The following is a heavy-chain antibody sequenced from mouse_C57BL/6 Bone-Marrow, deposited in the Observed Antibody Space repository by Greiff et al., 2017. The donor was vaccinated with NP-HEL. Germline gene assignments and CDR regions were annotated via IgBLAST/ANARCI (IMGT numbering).Heavy chain of an antibody. CDR3: ARHGGSDWYFDV. CDR1: GFTFSSYG. D-gene: IGHD1-1*02. V-gene: IGHV5-6*01. J-gene: IGHJ1*03. CDR2: ISSGGSYT. Sequence: EVKLMESGGDLVKPGGSLKLSCAASGFTFSSYGMSWVRQTPDKRLEWVATISSGGSYTYYPDSVKGRFTISRDNAKNTLYLQMSSLKSEDTAMYYCARHGGSDWYFDVWGTGTTVTVSS.